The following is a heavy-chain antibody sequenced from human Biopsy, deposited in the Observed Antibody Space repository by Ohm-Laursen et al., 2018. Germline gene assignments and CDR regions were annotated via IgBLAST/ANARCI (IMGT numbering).Heavy chain of an antibody. CDR2: INCKTGGT. CDR1: SYIFTDYN. CDR3: ARDPLNGHKHFDY. J-gene: IGHJ4*02. V-gene: IGHV1-2*02. D-gene: IGHD2-8*01. Sequence: GASVTVSCKASSYIFTDYNIHWMRQAPGQGLEWLGYINCKTGGTNYAQKFQGTVTLTRDTSISSAYLALCSLRTADTAIYYCARDPLNGHKHFDYWGQRSRVTVST.